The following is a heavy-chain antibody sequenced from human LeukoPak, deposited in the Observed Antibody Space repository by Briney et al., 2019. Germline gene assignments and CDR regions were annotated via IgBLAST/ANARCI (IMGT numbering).Heavy chain of an antibody. J-gene: IGHJ6*03. Sequence: SVKVSCKASGGTFSSYAISWVRQAPGQGLEWMGGIIPIFGTANYAQKFQGRVTITADKSTSTAYMELSSLRSEDTAVYYCAREEVGIAAAGTPYYYYMDVWGKGTTVTVSS. CDR3: AREEVGIAAAGTPYYYYMDV. D-gene: IGHD6-13*01. CDR2: IIPIFGTA. CDR1: GGTFSSYA. V-gene: IGHV1-69*06.